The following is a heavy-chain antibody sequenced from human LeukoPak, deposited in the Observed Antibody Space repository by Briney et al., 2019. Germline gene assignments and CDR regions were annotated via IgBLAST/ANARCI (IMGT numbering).Heavy chain of an antibody. J-gene: IGHJ5*02. CDR3: ARVPAADINWFDP. Sequence: ASVKVSCKASGYTFTSYYMHWVRQAPGQGLEWMGIINPSGGSTSYAQKFQDRVTMTRDTSTSTVYMELSSLRSGDTAVYYCARVPAADINWFDPWGQGTLVTVSS. CDR1: GYTFTSYY. D-gene: IGHD2-2*01. CDR2: INPSGGST. V-gene: IGHV1-46*01.